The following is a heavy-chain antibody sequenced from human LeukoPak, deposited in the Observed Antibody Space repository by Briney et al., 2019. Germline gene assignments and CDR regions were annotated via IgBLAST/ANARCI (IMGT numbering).Heavy chain of an antibody. CDR2: ISSSDDST. CDR1: GFTFSSYA. J-gene: IGHJ4*02. D-gene: IGHD4-23*01. CDR3: AKPLEKYTYGGNFDY. V-gene: IGHV3-23*01. Sequence: PGGSLRLSCAASGFTFSSYAMSWVRQAPGKGLAWVSVISSSDDSTYYADSVKGRFTISRDNSKNTLYLQMNSLRAEDTAVYYCAKPLEKYTYGGNFDYWGQGILVTVSS.